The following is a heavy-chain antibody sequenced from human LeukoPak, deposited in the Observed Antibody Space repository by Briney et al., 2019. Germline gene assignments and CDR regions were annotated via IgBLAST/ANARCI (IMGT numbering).Heavy chain of an antibody. D-gene: IGHD3-22*01. V-gene: IGHV4-59*01. CDR3: ARDPDYYDSSGYDWYFDL. J-gene: IGHJ2*01. CDR1: GGSISSYY. Sequence: SETLSLTCTVSGGSISSYYWSWIRQPPGKGLEWIGYIYYSGSTNYNPSLKSRVTISVDTSKNQFSLKLSSVTAADTAVYYCARDPDYYDSSGYDWYFDLWGRGTLSLSPQ. CDR2: IYYSGST.